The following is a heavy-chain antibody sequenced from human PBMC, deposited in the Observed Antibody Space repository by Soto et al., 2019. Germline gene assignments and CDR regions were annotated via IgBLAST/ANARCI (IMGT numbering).Heavy chain of an antibody. CDR2: ISWNSGSI. D-gene: IGHD3-3*01. CDR3: AKDGFWSGYYSLVDY. Sequence: SLRLSCAASGFTFDDYAMHWVRQAPGKGLEWVSGISWNSGSIGYADSVKGRSTISRDNAKNSLYLQMNSLRAEDTALYYCAKDGFWSGYYSLVDYWGQGNMVTSPQ. CDR1: GFTFDDYA. V-gene: IGHV3-9*01. J-gene: IGHJ4*02.